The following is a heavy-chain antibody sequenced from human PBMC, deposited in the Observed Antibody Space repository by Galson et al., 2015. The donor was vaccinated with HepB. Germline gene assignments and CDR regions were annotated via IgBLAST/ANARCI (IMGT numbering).Heavy chain of an antibody. D-gene: IGHD3-9*01. J-gene: IGHJ4*02. CDR2: ISYDASKT. Sequence: SLRLSCAASGFTFSRYGVHWVRQAPGKGLEWVAVISYDASKTYYVESVKGRFTISRDNSKNTLYLQMDSLTTEDTAVYYCAKCSSEDWLLYFDSWGQGTLVTVSS. CDR1: GFTFSRYG. V-gene: IGHV3-30*18. CDR3: AKCSSEDWLLYFDS.